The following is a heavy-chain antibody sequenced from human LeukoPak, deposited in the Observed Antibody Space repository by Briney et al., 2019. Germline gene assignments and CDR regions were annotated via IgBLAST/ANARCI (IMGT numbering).Heavy chain of an antibody. Sequence: PGGSLRLSCAASGFTVSSNYTSWVRQAPGKGLEWVSVIYSGGSTYYADSVKGRFTISRDNSKNTLYLQMNSLRAEDTAVYYCARNPSSWYYFDYWGQGTLVTVSS. CDR1: GFTVSSNY. V-gene: IGHV3-53*01. D-gene: IGHD6-13*01. CDR2: IYSGGST. CDR3: ARNPSSWYYFDY. J-gene: IGHJ4*02.